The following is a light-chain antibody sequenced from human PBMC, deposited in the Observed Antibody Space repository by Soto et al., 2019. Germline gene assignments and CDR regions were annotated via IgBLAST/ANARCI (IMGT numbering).Light chain of an antibody. CDR3: QQTNTYLPLT. CDR1: QGISNW. CDR2: AAS. V-gene: IGKV1-12*01. Sequence: DIQMTQSPSSVSASVGDRVTITCRASQGISNWLAWYQQQPGKAPKLLIYAASSLQSGVPSRFSGGGSVTHVTLIISSLQPEDFATYYCQQTNTYLPLTFGGGTKVEIK. J-gene: IGKJ4*01.